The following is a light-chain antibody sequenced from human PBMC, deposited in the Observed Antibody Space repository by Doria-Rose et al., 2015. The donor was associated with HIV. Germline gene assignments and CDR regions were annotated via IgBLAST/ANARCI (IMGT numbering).Light chain of an antibody. CDR1: QSFSSTY. CDR2: DGS. V-gene: IGKV3-20*01. J-gene: IGKJ1*01. Sequence: IVMMQSPGTLSLSPGERDTLSCRASQSFSSTYLAWYQQKPGQAPSLLIDDGSTSGTGIPDRLSASGSGTDFTLPINRLEPEDFALYYCHQYGTSWTFGQGTKVEI. CDR3: HQYGTSWT.